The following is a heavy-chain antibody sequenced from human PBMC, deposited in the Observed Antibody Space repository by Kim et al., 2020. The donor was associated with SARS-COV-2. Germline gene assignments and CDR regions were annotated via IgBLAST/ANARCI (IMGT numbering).Heavy chain of an antibody. J-gene: IGHJ6*02. CDR1: GGTFNTYA. D-gene: IGHD3-22*01. V-gene: IGHV1-69*13. CDR3: ASCHYDPSAYYPHYYYHMDV. Sequence: SVKVSCKSSGGTFNTYAINWVRQAPGQGLEWMGGIIPIFTTADYAQKFQGRVTITADESTSTDYMELSSLRSDDTAVYYCASCHYDPSAYYPHYYYHMDVWGQGTTVTVSS. CDR2: IIPIFTTA.